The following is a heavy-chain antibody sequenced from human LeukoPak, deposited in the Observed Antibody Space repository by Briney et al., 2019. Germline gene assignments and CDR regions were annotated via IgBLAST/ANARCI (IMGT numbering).Heavy chain of an antibody. J-gene: IGHJ4*02. Sequence: GGSLRLSCAASGFTFSSYSMNWVRQAPGKGLEWVSSISSSSSYIYYADSVKGRFTISRDNAKNSLYLQMNSLRAEDTAVYYCARDYCTNGVCYSTFDYWGQGTLVTVSS. CDR1: GFTFSSYS. CDR2: ISSSSSYI. V-gene: IGHV3-21*01. CDR3: ARDYCTNGVCYSTFDY. D-gene: IGHD2-8*01.